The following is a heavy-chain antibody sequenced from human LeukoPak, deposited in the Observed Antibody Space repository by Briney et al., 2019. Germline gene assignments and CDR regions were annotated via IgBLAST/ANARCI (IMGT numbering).Heavy chain of an antibody. CDR3: ATYGQTTVTLWY. Sequence: PGGSLRLSCAASGFTFSSYEMNWVRQAPGKGLEWVSYISSSGTTICYADSVKGRFTISRDNAKNSLYPQMNSLRAEDTAVYYCATYGQTTVTLWYWGQGTLVTVSS. CDR2: ISSSGTTI. V-gene: IGHV3-48*03. D-gene: IGHD4-17*01. J-gene: IGHJ4*02. CDR1: GFTFSSYE.